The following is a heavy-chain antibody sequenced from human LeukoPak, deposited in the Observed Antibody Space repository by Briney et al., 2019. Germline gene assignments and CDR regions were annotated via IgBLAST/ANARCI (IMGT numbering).Heavy chain of an antibody. Sequence: GGSLRPSCAASGFTFSSYWMTWVRQDPGGWLEWVANIIQDSSERYYVDSVKGRFTISRDNANNSLFLQMNSLRGEDTAVYYCARGFRGANWFDPWGQGTLVTVSS. J-gene: IGHJ5*02. D-gene: IGHD3-10*01. CDR1: GFTFSSYW. CDR3: ARGFRGANWFDP. V-gene: IGHV3-7*04. CDR2: IIQDSSER.